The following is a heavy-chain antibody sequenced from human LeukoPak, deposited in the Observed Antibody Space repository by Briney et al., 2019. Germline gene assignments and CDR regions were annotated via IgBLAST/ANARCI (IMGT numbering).Heavy chain of an antibody. Sequence: GGSLRLSCAASGFTFSSYWMHWVRQAPGKGLLWVSRINPDGSSTSYADSVKGRFTISRDNAKNTLYLQMNSLRAEDTAVYYCARGGSSGWYGDPFDYWGQGTLVTVSS. CDR3: ARGGSSGWYGDPFDY. J-gene: IGHJ4*02. D-gene: IGHD6-19*01. V-gene: IGHV3-74*01. CDR1: GFTFSSYW. CDR2: INPDGSST.